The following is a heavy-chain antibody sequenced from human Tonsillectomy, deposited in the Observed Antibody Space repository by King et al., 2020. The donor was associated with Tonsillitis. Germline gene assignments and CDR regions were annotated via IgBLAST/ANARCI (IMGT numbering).Heavy chain of an antibody. CDR2: IYYSGST. CDR1: GGSISSGDYY. J-gene: IGHJ2*01. D-gene: IGHD4-17*01. Sequence: QLQESGPGLVKPSQTLSLTCTVSGGSISSGDYYWSWIRQPPGKGLEWIGYIYYSGSTYYNPSLKSRVTISVDTSKNQFSLKLSSVTAADTAVYYCARGGGIDYGDSRNGDVDLGGRGTRVTVSA. V-gene: IGHV4-30-4*01. CDR3: ARGGGIDYGDSRNGDVDL.